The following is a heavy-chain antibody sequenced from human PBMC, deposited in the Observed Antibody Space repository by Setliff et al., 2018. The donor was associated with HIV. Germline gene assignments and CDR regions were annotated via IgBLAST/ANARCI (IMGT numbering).Heavy chain of an antibody. J-gene: IGHJ4*02. Sequence: SETLSLTCAVYGESFSGYFWSWIRQPPGKGLEWIGSIYHSGSPYYNPSLKSPVTISVDTSKNQFSLKLISVTAADTAVYYCASFLVGGNYCYFDSWGRGTLVTVSS. D-gene: IGHD1-26*01. CDR3: ASFLVGGNYCYFDS. V-gene: IGHV4-34*01. CDR2: IYHSGSP. CDR1: GESFSGYF.